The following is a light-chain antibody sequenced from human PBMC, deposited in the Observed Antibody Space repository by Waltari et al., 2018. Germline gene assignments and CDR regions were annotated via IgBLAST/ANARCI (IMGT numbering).Light chain of an antibody. CDR3: QQYYSYPVT. J-gene: IGKJ1*01. Sequence: AIRLTQSPSPLAASTGDRVTITCRASQGVGSYLAWYQQKSGRAPKLLLYASSSLEAEVPSRFGGSGSGTDFTLTISCLQSEDFASYFCQQYYSYPVTFGQGTRV. CDR1: QGVGSY. V-gene: IGKV1-8*01. CDR2: ASS.